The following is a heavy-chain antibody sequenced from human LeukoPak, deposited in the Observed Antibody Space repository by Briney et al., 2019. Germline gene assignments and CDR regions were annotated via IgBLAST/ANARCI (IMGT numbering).Heavy chain of an antibody. Sequence: GGSLRLSCAASGFTFDDYAMHWVRQAPGKGLEWVSGISWNSGSIGYADSVKGRFTISRDNAKTSLYLQMSSLRAEDMALYYCAKADLTDGAFDIWGQGTMVTVSS. D-gene: IGHD1-20*01. J-gene: IGHJ3*02. CDR2: ISWNSGSI. CDR1: GFTFDDYA. CDR3: AKADLTDGAFDI. V-gene: IGHV3-9*03.